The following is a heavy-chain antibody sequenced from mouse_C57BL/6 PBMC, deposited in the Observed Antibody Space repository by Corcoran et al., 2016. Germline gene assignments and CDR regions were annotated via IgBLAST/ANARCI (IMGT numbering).Heavy chain of an antibody. CDR1: GYTFTDYN. D-gene: IGHD1-1*01. CDR3: ARGRSSRYYYARDY. V-gene: IGHV1-18*01. CDR2: INPNNGGT. J-gene: IGHJ4*01. Sequence: EVQLQQSGPELVKPGASVKIPCKASGYTFTDYNMDWVKQSHGKSLEWIGDINPNNGGTIYNQKFKGKATLTVDKSSSTAYMELRSLTSEDTAVYYCARGRSSRYYYARDYWGQGTSVTVSS.